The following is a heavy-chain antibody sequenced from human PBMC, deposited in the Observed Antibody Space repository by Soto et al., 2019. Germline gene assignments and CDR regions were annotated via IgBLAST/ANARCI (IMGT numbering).Heavy chain of an antibody. CDR3: ARSPRSTPYFDY. D-gene: IGHD6-13*01. CDR1: GNNFSNFW. CDR2: IYPGDSET. Sequence: GESLKISCQSSGNNFSNFWIAWVRQLPGKGLEYMGIIYPGDSETRYSPSFHGKVTISADRSIGTAYLQWSSLEASDSAFYFCARSPRSTPYFDYWGQGALVTVSS. V-gene: IGHV5-51*01. J-gene: IGHJ4*02.